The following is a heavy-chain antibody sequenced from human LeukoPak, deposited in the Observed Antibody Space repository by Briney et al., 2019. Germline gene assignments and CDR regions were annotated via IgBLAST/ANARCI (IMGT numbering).Heavy chain of an antibody. D-gene: IGHD4-17*01. V-gene: IGHV4-39*07. CDR1: GGSIRSTTYY. Sequence: YPSETLSLTCSVSGGSIRSTTYYWGWIRQPPGKRLEWIGSIYYSGNTYYSPSLMSRVTISVDTSKNQFSLNLNSVTAADTAVYYCARYRSKTTVTSFDYFDYWGQGTLVTVSS. J-gene: IGHJ4*02. CDR3: ARYRSKTTVTSFDYFDY. CDR2: IYYSGNT.